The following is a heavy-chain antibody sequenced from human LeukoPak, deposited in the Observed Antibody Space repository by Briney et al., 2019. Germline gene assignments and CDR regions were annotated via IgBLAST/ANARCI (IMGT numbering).Heavy chain of an antibody. D-gene: IGHD6-13*01. CDR1: GFTVNSYN. CDR2: ISSSGTK. J-gene: IGHJ5*02. CDR3: ARGPSSSSWSRFDP. Sequence: GGSLRLSCSASGFTVNSYNMNWVRQAPGKELEWVSCISSSGTKYYADSVKGRFTTSRDNGKSSLFLEMNSLRDEDTAVYYCARGPSSSSWSRFDPWGQGTLVTVSS. V-gene: IGHV3-48*02.